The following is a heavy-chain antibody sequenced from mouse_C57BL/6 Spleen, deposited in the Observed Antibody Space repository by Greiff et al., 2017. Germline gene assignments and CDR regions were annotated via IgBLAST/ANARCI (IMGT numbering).Heavy chain of an antibody. Sequence: DVKLVESEGGLVQPGSSMKLSCTASGFTFSDYYMAWVRQVPEKGLEWVANINYDGSSTYYLDSLKSRFIISRDNAKNILYLQMSSLKSEDTATYYCARDRGDEGFAYWGQGTLVTVSA. V-gene: IGHV5-16*01. CDR1: GFTFSDYY. CDR2: INYDGSST. D-gene: IGHD3-1*01. CDR3: ARDRGDEGFAY. J-gene: IGHJ3*01.